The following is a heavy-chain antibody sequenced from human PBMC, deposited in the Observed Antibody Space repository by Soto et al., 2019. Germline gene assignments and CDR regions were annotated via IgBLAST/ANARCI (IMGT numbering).Heavy chain of an antibody. CDR1: GFTFSSYG. J-gene: IGHJ4*02. V-gene: IGHV3-30*18. D-gene: IGHD1-26*01. CDR3: ANGAYSGSYLDY. CDR2: ISYDGSNK. Sequence: VQLVESGGGVVQPGRSLRLSCAASGFTFSSYGMHWVRQAPGKGLEWVAVISYDGSNKYYADSVKGRFTISRDNSKNTLYLQMNSLRAEATAVDYCANGAYSGSYLDYWGQGPLVTVSS.